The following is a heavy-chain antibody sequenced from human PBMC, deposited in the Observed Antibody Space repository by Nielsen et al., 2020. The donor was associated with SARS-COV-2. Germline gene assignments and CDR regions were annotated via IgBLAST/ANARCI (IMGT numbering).Heavy chain of an antibody. Sequence: GESLKISCAASGFTFNIYAMAWVRRAPVRGLQWVTGVSASGGSTYYTDSVKGRFSISRDNSKNTLFLQMHSLRVEDTALYYCAKDGVVRGDALDHWGQGTMVTVSS. CDR2: VSASGGST. J-gene: IGHJ3*01. CDR1: GFTFNIYA. CDR3: AKDGVVRGDALDH. D-gene: IGHD3-10*01. V-gene: IGHV3-23*01.